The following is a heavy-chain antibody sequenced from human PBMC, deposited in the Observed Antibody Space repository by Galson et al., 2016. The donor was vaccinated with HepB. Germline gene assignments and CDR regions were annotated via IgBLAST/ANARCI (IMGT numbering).Heavy chain of an antibody. V-gene: IGHV1-18*01. CDR1: GYTFNNYG. J-gene: IGHJ6*02. CDR3: AREKYDYFWGTYGRDNYYYYGMDV. D-gene: IGHD3-16*01. CDR2: ISVYNGNT. Sequence: SVKVSCKASGYTFNNYGIAWVRQAPGQGLEWMGWISVYNGNTNYAQKLQDRVTMTTDTSTSTAYMELRSLRSDDTAVYYCAREKYDYFWGTYGRDNYYYYGMDVWGQGTTVTVSS.